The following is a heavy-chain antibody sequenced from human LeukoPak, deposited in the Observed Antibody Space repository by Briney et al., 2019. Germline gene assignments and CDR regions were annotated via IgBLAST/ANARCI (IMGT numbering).Heavy chain of an antibody. D-gene: IGHD6-13*01. V-gene: IGHV4-39*01. J-gene: IGHJ4*02. CDR2: IYYSGST. CDR3: ARGHSSSWVY. Sequence: SETLSLTCTVSGGSISSSSYYWGWIRQPPGKGLEWIGSIYYSGSTYYNPSLKSRVTISVDTSKNQFSLKLSSVTAADTAVYYCARGHSSSWVYWGQGTLVTVSS. CDR1: GGSISSSSYY.